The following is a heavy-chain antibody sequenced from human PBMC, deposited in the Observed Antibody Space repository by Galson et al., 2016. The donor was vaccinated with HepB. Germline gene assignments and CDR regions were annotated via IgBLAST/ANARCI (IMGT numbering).Heavy chain of an antibody. Sequence: SLRLSCAASGLMFSNHGMHWVRRSPGEGLEWVAVISSDGNNKYFGDAVKGRFTISRDNSQNTVYLLLNRLRADDTAVYFCAKDGDTLEVTSAIPLDYWGQGATVIVSS. V-gene: IGHV3-30*18. D-gene: IGHD2-21*02. CDR2: ISSDGNNK. CDR3: AKDGDTLEVTSAIPLDY. J-gene: IGHJ4*02. CDR1: GLMFSNHG.